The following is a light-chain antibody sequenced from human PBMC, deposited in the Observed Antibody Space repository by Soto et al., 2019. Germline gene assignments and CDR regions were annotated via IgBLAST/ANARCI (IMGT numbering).Light chain of an antibody. CDR1: QSVSSSY. J-gene: IGKJ1*01. CDR2: GAS. Sequence: EIVLTQSPGTLSLSPCERAALSPRASQSVSSSYLAWYQQKPGQAPRLLIYGASSRATGIPDRFSGSGSGTDFTLTISRLEPEDFAVYYCQQYGSSRTWTFGQGTKVDIK. CDR3: QQYGSSRTWT. V-gene: IGKV3-20*01.